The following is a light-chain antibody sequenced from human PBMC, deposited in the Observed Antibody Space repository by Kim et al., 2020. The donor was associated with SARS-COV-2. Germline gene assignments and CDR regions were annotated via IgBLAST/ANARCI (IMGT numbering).Light chain of an antibody. CDR1: SLRSYY. Sequence: SSELTQDPAVSVALGQTVRITCQGDSLRSYYASWYQQKPGQAPVLVIYGKNNRPSGIPDRFSGSSSGNTASLTITGAQAEDEADYYCNSRDSSCNHRYVFGTGTKVTVL. CDR2: GKN. CDR3: NSRDSSCNHRYV. V-gene: IGLV3-19*01. J-gene: IGLJ1*01.